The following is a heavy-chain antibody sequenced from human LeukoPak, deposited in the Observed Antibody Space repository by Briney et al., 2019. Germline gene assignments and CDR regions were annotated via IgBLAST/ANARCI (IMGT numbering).Heavy chain of an antibody. D-gene: IGHD1-14*01. CDR3: APFVNKAMVPDPH. Sequence: GGSLRLSCAASGFTFSAYSINWVRQAPGKGLEWVSYISDSSSSIYFADSVKGRFTISRDNAKNSLYLQMNSLRAEDTAVYYCAPFVNKAMVPDPHWGQGTLVTVSS. V-gene: IGHV3-48*04. J-gene: IGHJ4*02. CDR2: ISDSSSSI. CDR1: GFTFSAYS.